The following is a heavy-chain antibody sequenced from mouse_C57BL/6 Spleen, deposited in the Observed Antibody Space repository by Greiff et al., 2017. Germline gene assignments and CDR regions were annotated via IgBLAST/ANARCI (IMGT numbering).Heavy chain of an antibody. J-gene: IGHJ1*03. V-gene: IGHV1-50*01. D-gene: IGHD2-4*01. CDR2: IDPSDSYT. CDR3: ARGAYDYDEANWYFDV. CDR1: GYTFTSYW. Sequence: QVQLQQPGAELVKPGASVKLSCKASGYTFTSYWMQLVKQRPGQSLEWIGEIDPSDSYTNYTQKFKGKAKVTVDTSSSTAYMQRSSLTSEDTAVYYCARGAYDYDEANWYFDVWGTGTTVTVSS.